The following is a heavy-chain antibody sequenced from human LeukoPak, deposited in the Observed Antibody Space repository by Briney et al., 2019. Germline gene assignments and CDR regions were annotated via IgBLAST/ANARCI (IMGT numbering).Heavy chain of an antibody. J-gene: IGHJ4*02. CDR2: INPNSGGT. V-gene: IGHV1-2*02. CDR3: ARAYGTSWYYFDY. Sequence: ASVKVSCKASGYTFTGYYMHWVRQAPREGLECMGCINPNSGGTNYAQKFQGRVTMTRDTSISTAYMELTRLRSDDAAVYYCARAYGTSWYYFDYWGQGTLVTVYS. D-gene: IGHD6-13*01. CDR1: GYTFTGYY.